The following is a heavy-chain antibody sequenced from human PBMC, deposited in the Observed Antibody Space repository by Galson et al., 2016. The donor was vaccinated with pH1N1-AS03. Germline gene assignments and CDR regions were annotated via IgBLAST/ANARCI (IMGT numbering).Heavy chain of an antibody. V-gene: IGHV3-74*03. Sequence: SLRLSCAGSGFSFNNYWMHWVRQAPGQGLVWVARINNDGSDSTYADSVKGRFTISRDDSRNTVYLQMTGLRAEDTATYFCARRLERIVNGANNRNVGYGAFDSWGQGTLVTVSS. CDR3: ARRLERIVNGANNRNVGYGAFDS. CDR2: INNDGSDS. D-gene: IGHD1-14*01. CDR1: GFSFNNYW. J-gene: IGHJ5*01.